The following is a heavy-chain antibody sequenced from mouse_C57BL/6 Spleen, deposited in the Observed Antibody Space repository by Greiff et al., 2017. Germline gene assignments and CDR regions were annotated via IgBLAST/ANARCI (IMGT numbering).Heavy chain of an antibody. CDR2: IWSGGST. V-gene: IGHV2-2*01. CDR1: GFSLTSYG. CDR3: ARNSYYYGSSSYYFDY. J-gene: IGHJ2*01. Sequence: VKLMESGPGLVQPSQSLSITCTVSGFSLTSYGVHWVRQSPGKGLEWLGVIWSGGSTDYNAAFISRLSISKDNSKSQVFFKMNSLQADDTAIYYCARNSYYYGSSSYYFDYWGQGTTLTVSS. D-gene: IGHD1-1*01.